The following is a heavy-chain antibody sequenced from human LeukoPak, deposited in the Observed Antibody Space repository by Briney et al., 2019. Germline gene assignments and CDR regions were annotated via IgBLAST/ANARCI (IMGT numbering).Heavy chain of an antibody. Sequence: GASVKVSCKSSGYTFTNYDITWVRQAPGQGLEGMGWINTYNGNTNYAQKLQGRVTMTTDTSTSTAYMELRSLRYDDTAVYYCARDWRQNIRDGYNFPAFDIWGQGTMVTVSS. CDR1: GYTFTNYD. V-gene: IGHV1-18*01. CDR3: ARDWRQNIRDGYNFPAFDI. J-gene: IGHJ3*02. D-gene: IGHD5-24*01. CDR2: INTYNGNT.